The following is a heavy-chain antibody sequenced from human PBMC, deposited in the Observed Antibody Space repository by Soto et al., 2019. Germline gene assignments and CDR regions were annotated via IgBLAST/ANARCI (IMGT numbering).Heavy chain of an antibody. CDR3: AKAYDYILGSYPTELEY. D-gene: IGHD3-16*02. CDR2: ISRTGGAA. V-gene: IGHV3-23*01. Sequence: EVQLLESGGGLVQPGGSLRLSCAASGFTFSNFAMFWVRQAPGKGLEWVSSISRTGGAAHCADSVNGRFTISGDKSKNPRFRQMDNSRSEDKPVYYCAKAYDYILGSYPTELEYWGQGTLVIVSS. J-gene: IGHJ4*02. CDR1: GFTFSNFA.